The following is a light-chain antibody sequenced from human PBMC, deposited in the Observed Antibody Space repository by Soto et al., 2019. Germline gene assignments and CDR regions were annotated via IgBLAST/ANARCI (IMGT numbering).Light chain of an antibody. CDR3: QHYGSTPWT. J-gene: IGKJ1*01. Sequence: EIGLTQSPGTLSLSPGEGGTLSCRASQSVCSRCLAWYQQKPGQAPRLLIFGASSRATGIPDTFSGSGSGTDFTLTISRLEPEDSAVYYCQHYGSTPWTFGQGTKVEI. CDR1: QSVCSRC. CDR2: GAS. V-gene: IGKV3-20*01.